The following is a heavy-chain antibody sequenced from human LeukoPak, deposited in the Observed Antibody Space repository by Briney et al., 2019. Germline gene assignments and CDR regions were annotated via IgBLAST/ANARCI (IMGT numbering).Heavy chain of an antibody. D-gene: IGHD6-13*01. J-gene: IGHJ4*02. CDR1: GGSFSGYY. CDR2: INHSGST. CDR3: ARGYSSSWYSFDY. V-gene: IGHV4-34*01. Sequence: SETLSLTCAVYGGSFSGYYWSWIRQPPGKGLEWIGEINHSGSTNYNPSLKSRVTISVDTSKNQFSLKLSSVTAADAAVYYCARGYSSSWYSFDYWGQGTLVTVSS.